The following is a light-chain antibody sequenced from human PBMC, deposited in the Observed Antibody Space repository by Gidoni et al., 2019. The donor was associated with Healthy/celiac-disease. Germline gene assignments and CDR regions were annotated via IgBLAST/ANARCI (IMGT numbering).Light chain of an antibody. J-gene: IGKJ1*01. CDR3: QQYYSTPRT. Sequence: EIVMTQYPDSLAVSLGERATINCKSSQSVLYSSNNKNYLAWYQQKPGQPPKLLIYWASTRESGVPDRFSGSGSGTDFTLTISSLQAEDVSVYYCQQYYSTPRTFGQGTKVEIK. CDR2: WAS. V-gene: IGKV4-1*01. CDR1: QSVLYSSNNKNY.